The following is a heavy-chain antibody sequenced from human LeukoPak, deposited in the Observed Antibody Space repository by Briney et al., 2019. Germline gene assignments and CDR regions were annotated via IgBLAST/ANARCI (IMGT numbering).Heavy chain of an antibody. CDR1: GFVFSNYA. CDR3: ARDASSSWPPY. D-gene: IGHD6-13*01. CDR2: ISYDEISQ. Sequence: GGSLRLSCTASGFVFSNYAMHWVRQAPGKGLEWVAVISYDEISQYYVDSVKGRFTISRDNSKNTLYLQMNSLRAEDTAVYYCARDASSSWPPYWGQEPWSPSPQ. J-gene: IGHJ4*01. V-gene: IGHV3-30*04.